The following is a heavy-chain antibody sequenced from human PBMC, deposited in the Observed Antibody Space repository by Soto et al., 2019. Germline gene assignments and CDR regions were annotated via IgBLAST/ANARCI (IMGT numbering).Heavy chain of an antibody. CDR1: GGSISSGDYY. V-gene: IGHV4-30-4*01. CDR2: IYYSGST. Sequence: QVQLQESGPGLVKPSQTLSLTCTVSGGSISSGDYYWSWILQPPGKCPEWIGYIYYSGSTYYNPSLNSRVTISVEPSTHQFSLKLSSVTAADTAVYYCARTHIVVVTAIRDDAFDIWGQGTMVTVSS. CDR3: ARTHIVVVTAIRDDAFDI. D-gene: IGHD2-21*02. J-gene: IGHJ3*02.